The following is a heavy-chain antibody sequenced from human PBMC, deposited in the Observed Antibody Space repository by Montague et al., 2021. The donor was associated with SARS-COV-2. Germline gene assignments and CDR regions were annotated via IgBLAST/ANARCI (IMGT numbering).Heavy chain of an antibody. D-gene: IGHD6-13*01. CDR1: GGSISSYY. J-gene: IGHJ6*02. Sequence: SETLSLTCEVSGGSISSYYWSWIRQSPGKGLEWIGYVHYTGSTKYNPSLKTRVTLSLDTPKNHFSLKLSSVTAADTAVYYCARAGQQLARYYYYGMDVWGQGTTVTVSS. CDR2: VHYTGST. CDR3: ARAGQQLARYYYYGMDV. V-gene: IGHV4-59*01.